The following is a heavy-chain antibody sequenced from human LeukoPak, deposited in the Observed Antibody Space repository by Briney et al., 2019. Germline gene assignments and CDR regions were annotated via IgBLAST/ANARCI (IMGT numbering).Heavy chain of an antibody. V-gene: IGHV3-7*01. D-gene: IGHD6-19*01. CDR1: GFTFSNYW. CDR2: IKQDGSEK. J-gene: IGHJ4*02. CDR3: ARDSSSSGWFGYLDY. Sequence: GGSLRLSCAVSGFTFSNYWMNWVRQAPGKGLEWVANIKQDGSEKYYVDSVKGRFTISRDNAKSSLYLQMNSLRAEDTAVYYCARDSSSSGWFGYLDYWGQGTLVTVSS.